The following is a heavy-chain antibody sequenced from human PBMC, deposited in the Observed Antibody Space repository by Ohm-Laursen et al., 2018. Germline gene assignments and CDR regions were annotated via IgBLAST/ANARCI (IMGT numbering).Heavy chain of an antibody. D-gene: IGHD2-2*01. CDR1: GYTFTSYY. J-gene: IGHJ2*01. CDR3: ARGYCSSTSCYPYWYFDL. CDR2: INPSGGST. Sequence: ASVKVSCKVSGYTFTSYYMHWVRQAPGQGLEWMGIINPSGGSTSYAQKFQGRVTMTKDTSTSTVYMELSSLRSEDTAVYYCARGYCSSTSCYPYWYFDLWGRGTLVTVSS. V-gene: IGHV1-46*01.